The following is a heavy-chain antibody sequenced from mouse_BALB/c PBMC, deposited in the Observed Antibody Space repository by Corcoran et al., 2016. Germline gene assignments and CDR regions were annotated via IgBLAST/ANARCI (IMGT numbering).Heavy chain of an antibody. CDR2: INTYTGEP. Sequence: QIQLVQSAPGLKKPGEPVWISCTASGYTFTIYGMNWVKQAPGKGLKWMGRINTYTGEPTYADDFKGRFAFSLETSASTASLQINNLNNEDTATYGCAGKDGRYALDYWGQGTSVTVSS. CDR1: GYTFTIYG. CDR3: AGKDGRYALDY. D-gene: IGHD2-3*01. V-gene: IGHV9-3-1*01. J-gene: IGHJ4*01.